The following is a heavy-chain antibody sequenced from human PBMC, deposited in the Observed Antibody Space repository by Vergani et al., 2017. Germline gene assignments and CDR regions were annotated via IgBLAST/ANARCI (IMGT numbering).Heavy chain of an antibody. CDR3: ARVQSSGYYYPFNYYGMDV. V-gene: IGHV3-7*01. CDR2: IKQDGSEK. J-gene: IGHJ6*02. D-gene: IGHD3-22*01. CDR1: GGSISSYY. Sequence: VQLQESGPGLVKPSETLSLTCTVSGGSISSYYWSWIRQPPGKGLEWVANIKQDGSEKYYVDSVKGRFIISRDDAKNSLFLQMNSLRAEDTAVYYCARVQSSGYYYPFNYYGMDVWGQGGTVTVSS.